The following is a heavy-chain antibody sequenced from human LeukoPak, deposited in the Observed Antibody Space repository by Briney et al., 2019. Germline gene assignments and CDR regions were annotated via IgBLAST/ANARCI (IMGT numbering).Heavy chain of an antibody. Sequence: PSETLSLTCTVYGVSISGYYWIWIRQPPGRGLEYFRSIFYRESFSYGGTTFSNPSLQSRVTISVDTSKNAFSLRLTSVTAADTAVYYCARQISGNKDYWGQGTLVTVSS. CDR1: GVSISGYY. J-gene: IGHJ4*02. V-gene: IGHV4-59*05. CDR3: ARQISGNKDY. D-gene: IGHD1/OR15-1a*01. CDR2: IFYRESFSYGGTT.